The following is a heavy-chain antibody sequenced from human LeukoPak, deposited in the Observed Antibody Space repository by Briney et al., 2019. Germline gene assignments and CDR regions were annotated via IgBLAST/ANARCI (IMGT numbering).Heavy chain of an antibody. D-gene: IGHD3-22*01. J-gene: IGHJ4*02. CDR2: IYHSGST. CDR1: HYSISSNYY. CDR3: ARSSGYMSY. V-gene: IGHV4-38-2*02. Sequence: SETLSLTCTVSHYSISSNYYWGWIRQPPGKGLEWIGSIYHSGSTYYKPSLKSRVTISVDTSKNQFSLKLTSVTAADTAVYYCARSSGYMSYWGQGTLVTISS.